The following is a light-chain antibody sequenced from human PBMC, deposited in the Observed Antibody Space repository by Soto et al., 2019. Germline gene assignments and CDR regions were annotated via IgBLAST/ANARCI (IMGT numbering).Light chain of an antibody. CDR2: AAS. CDR3: HHLDDSQPWT. V-gene: IGKV3-20*01. Sequence: EIVLTQSPGTLPLSPGEKATLSCRASQSGRSSCLAWYQQKPGQAPRLLIYAASSRATGVPDRFTGRGSGTDFTLTITSLEPEDFAVYYCHHLDDSQPWTFGQGTKVEV. CDR1: QSGRSSC. J-gene: IGKJ1*01.